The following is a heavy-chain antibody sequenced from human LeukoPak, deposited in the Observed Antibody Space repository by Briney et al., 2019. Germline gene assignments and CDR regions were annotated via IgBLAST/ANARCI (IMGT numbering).Heavy chain of an antibody. CDR3: ARAGYYYDTMGET. D-gene: IGHD3-22*01. CDR1: GGSISTYY. J-gene: IGHJ4*02. V-gene: IGHV4-59*01. CDR2: IYYSGNA. Sequence: SETLSLTCAVSGGSISTYYWNWIRQPPGKGLEWIGYIYYSGNANYNPSLKSRVTISVDTSKNQFSLDLTSVTAADTAVYYCARAGYYYDTMGETWGQGILVTVSS.